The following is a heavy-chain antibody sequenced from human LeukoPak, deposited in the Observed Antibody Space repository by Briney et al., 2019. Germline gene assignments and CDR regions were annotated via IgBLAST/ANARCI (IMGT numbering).Heavy chain of an antibody. V-gene: IGHV3-66*01. CDR1: GFIVSGNY. D-gene: IGHD4-17*01. CDR2: IYSAGTT. CDR3: ARDGDYGDTYYFDY. Sequence: GGSLRLSCAVSGFIVSGNYMSWVRQAPGKGLEWVSIIYSAGTTHYADSVKGRFTISRDNSKNTLYLQMNSLRVEDTAVYYCARDGDYGDTYYFDYWGQGTLVTVSS. J-gene: IGHJ4*02.